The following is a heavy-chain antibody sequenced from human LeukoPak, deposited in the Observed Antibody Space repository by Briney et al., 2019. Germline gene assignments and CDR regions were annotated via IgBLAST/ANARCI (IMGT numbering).Heavy chain of an antibody. V-gene: IGHV3-21*01. Sequence: GGSLRLSCAASGFTFSSYSMNWVRQAPGKGLEWVSSISSSSSYIYYADSVKGRFTISRDNAKNSLYLQMNSLRAEDTAVYYCARGAAAAGLDAFDIWGQGTMSPSLQ. D-gene: IGHD6-13*01. J-gene: IGHJ3*02. CDR2: ISSSSSYI. CDR3: ARGAAAAGLDAFDI. CDR1: GFTFSSYS.